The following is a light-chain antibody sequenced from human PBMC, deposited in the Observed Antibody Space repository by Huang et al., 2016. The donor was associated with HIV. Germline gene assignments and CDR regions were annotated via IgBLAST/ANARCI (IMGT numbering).Light chain of an antibody. J-gene: IGKJ1*01. CDR2: EVS. CDR3: VQSKQVDWT. V-gene: IGKV2D-29*02. CDR1: QSLLDSDGKTQ. Sequence: DIVLTQTPLSLSVTPGQPASISCRSSQSLLDSDGKTQLYWYLQKAGQSPQLLIYEVSNRFSGVSNRVSGSGSGTDFTLKISRVEAEDVGVYYCVQSKQVDWTFGQGTKVEIK.